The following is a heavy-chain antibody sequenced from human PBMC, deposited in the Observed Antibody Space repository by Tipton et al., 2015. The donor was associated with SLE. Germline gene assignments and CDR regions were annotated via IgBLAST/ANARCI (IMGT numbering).Heavy chain of an antibody. Sequence: QLVQSGAEAKKPGEHLRISCKGSGYSFTIYWFGWVRQMPGKGLEWMGIIYPGDSDTRYSPSVQGQVTISADKSISTAYLQWSSLKASDTAMYYCARPPVAAAGSEAFDIWGQGTMVTLSS. CDR3: ARPPVAAAGSEAFDI. CDR2: IYPGDSDT. V-gene: IGHV5-51*01. D-gene: IGHD6-13*01. CDR1: GYSFTIYW. J-gene: IGHJ3*02.